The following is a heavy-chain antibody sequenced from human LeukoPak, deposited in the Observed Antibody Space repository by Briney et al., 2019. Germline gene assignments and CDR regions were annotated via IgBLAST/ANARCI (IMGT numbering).Heavy chain of an antibody. Sequence: SETLSLTCTVSGGSISSSSYYWGWIRQPPGKGLEWIGSIYYSGSTYYNPSLKSRVTISVDTSKNQFSLKLSSVTAADTAVYYCARQKYYYDSSGYLGLGYYFDYWGQGTLVTVSS. CDR1: GGSISSSSYY. J-gene: IGHJ4*02. CDR3: ARQKYYYDSSGYLGLGYYFDY. D-gene: IGHD3-22*01. V-gene: IGHV4-39*01. CDR2: IYYSGST.